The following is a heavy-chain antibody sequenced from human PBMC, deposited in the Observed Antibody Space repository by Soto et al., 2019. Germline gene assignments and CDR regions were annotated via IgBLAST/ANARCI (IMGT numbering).Heavy chain of an antibody. Sequence: SETLSLTCTVSGGSISSYSWSWIRQHPGKGLEWIGYIYYSGSTYYNPSPKSRVTISVDTSKNQFSLKLSSVTAADTAVYYCARSVFPWGQGTLVTVSS. CDR3: ARSVFP. CDR1: GGSISSYS. V-gene: IGHV4-59*06. J-gene: IGHJ5*02. CDR2: IYYSGST.